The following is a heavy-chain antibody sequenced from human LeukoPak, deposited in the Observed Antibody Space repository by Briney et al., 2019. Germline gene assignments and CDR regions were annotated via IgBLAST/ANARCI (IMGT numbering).Heavy chain of an antibody. D-gene: IGHD1-26*01. J-gene: IGHJ5*02. CDR2: ISSSSSTI. V-gene: IGHV3-48*01. CDR3: AREISGSYYSNWFDP. CDR1: GFTFSSYS. Sequence: GGSLRLSCAASGFTFSSYSMKWVRQAPGKGLEWVSYISSSSSTIYYADSVKGRFTISRDNAKNSLYLQMNSLRAEDTAVYYCAREISGSYYSNWFDPWGQGTLVTVSS.